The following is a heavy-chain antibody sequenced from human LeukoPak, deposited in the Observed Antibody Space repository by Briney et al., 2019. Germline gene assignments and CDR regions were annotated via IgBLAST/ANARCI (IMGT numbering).Heavy chain of an antibody. CDR1: GGSINSSNYY. D-gene: IGHD3-10*01. CDR3: AREKFHYGSGSYPDY. V-gene: IGHV4-39*07. J-gene: IGHJ4*02. Sequence: PSETLSLTCTVSGGSINSSNYYWGWIRQPPGKGLEWIGEINHSGSTNYNPSLKSRVTISVDTSKNQFSLKLSSVTAADTAVYYCAREKFHYGSGSYPDYWGQGTLVTVSS. CDR2: INHSGST.